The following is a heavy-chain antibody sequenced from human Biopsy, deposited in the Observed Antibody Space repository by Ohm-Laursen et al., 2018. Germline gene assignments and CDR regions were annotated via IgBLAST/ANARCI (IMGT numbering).Heavy chain of an antibody. CDR2: ISASGGSA. J-gene: IGHJ5*02. CDR3: AKKGMPVADNNWFDP. V-gene: IGHV3-23*01. D-gene: IGHD6-19*01. Sequence: LSLTCAASGFPFANYAMNWVRQAPGEGPEWVSLISASGGSAYYADSVKGRFTVSRDNSKNTVFLQMNSLRPEDTAAYYCAKKGMPVADNNWFDPWGQGTLVTVSS. CDR1: GFPFANYA.